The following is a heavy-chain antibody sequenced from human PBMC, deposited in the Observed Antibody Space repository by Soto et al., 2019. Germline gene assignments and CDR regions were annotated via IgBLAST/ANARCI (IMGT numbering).Heavy chain of an antibody. V-gene: IGHV3-21*01. D-gene: IGHD3-10*01. CDR2: ISSSSSYI. Sequence: PGGSLRLSCAASGFTFSSYSMNWVRQAPGKGLEWVSSISSSSSYIYYADSVKGRFTISRDNAKNSLYLQMNSLRAEDTAVYYCAINVLLWFGELSPDDYWRQGTLVTVSS. CDR1: GFTFSSYS. J-gene: IGHJ4*02. CDR3: AINVLLWFGELSPDDY.